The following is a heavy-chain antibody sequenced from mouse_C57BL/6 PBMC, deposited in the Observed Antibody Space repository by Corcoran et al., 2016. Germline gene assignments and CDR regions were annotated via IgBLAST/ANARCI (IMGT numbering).Heavy chain of an antibody. Sequence: EVQLQQSGPELVKPGASVKISYKASGYTFTDYYMNWVKQSHGKSLEWIGDINPNNGGTSYNQKFKGKATLTVDKSSSTAYMELRSLTSEDSAVYYCARTIPLRPYAMDYWGQGTSVTVSS. D-gene: IGHD1-1*01. J-gene: IGHJ4*01. V-gene: IGHV1-26*01. CDR2: INPNNGGT. CDR1: GYTFTDYY. CDR3: ARTIPLRPYAMDY.